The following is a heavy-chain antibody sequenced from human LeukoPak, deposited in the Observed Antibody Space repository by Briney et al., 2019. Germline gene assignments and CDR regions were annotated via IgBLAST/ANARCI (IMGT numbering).Heavy chain of an antibody. J-gene: IGHJ4*02. Sequence: SETLSLTCTVSGSSISSYYWSWIRQPPGKGLEWIGYIYYSGSTNYNPSLKSRVTISVDTSKNQFSLKLSSVTAADTAVYYCARAYSGYDPEDYWGQGTLVTVSS. CDR3: ARAYSGYDPEDY. D-gene: IGHD5-12*01. CDR1: GSSISSYY. V-gene: IGHV4-59*01. CDR2: IYYSGST.